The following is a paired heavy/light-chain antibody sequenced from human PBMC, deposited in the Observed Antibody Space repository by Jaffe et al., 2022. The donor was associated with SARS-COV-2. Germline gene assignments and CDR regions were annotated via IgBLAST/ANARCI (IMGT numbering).Light chain of an antibody. V-gene: IGKV4-1*01. Sequence: DIVMTQSSDSLAVSLGERASINCKSSQSVLYSSNNKTYLAWYQQRSGQPPKLLIYWASTRESGVPDRFSGSGSGTDFTLTISSLQAEDVAVYYCQQYYSTPYTFGQGTKLEIK. J-gene: IGKJ2*01. CDR1: QSVLYSSNNKTY. CDR3: QQYYSTPYT. CDR2: WAS.
Heavy chain of an antibody. CDR1: GYNFNTYD. CDR3: ARGQSSRWYQDYFDY. D-gene: IGHD6-13*01. CDR2: MTPNNGKT. Sequence: QVQLVQSGAEVRKPGASVRVSCQVSGYNFNTYDINWVRQPSGQGLEWMGWMTPNNGKTGFAQKFQGRVTMTGNTSMNIAYMELSSLRSDDTAVYYCARGQSSRWYQDYFDYWGQGTLVTVSS. V-gene: IGHV1-8*01. J-gene: IGHJ4*02.